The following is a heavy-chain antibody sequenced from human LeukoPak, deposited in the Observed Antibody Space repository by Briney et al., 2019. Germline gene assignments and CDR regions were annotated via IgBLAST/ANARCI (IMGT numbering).Heavy chain of an antibody. Sequence: SETLSLTCAVYGGSFSGYYWSWIRQPPGKGLEWLVEINHSGSTNYNPSLNSRATIAVDTSKNQFPLKLSSVTAADTAVYYCARGDYDSSGSIGFDIWGQGKMVTVSS. J-gene: IGHJ3*02. CDR3: ARGDYDSSGSIGFDI. CDR1: GGSFSGYY. D-gene: IGHD3-22*01. CDR2: INHSGST. V-gene: IGHV4-34*01.